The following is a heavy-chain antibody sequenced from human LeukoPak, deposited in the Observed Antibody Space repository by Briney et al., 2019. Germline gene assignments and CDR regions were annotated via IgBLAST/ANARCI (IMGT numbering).Heavy chain of an antibody. J-gene: IGHJ5*02. D-gene: IGHD3-3*01. V-gene: IGHV3-23*01. Sequence: GGSLRLSCAASGFTFSSYAMSWVRQAPGKGLEWVSAISGSGGSTYYADSVKGRFPISRDNSKNTLYLQMNSLRAEDTAVYYCAIQYDFWSGYYPWGQGTLVTVSS. CDR3: AIQYDFWSGYYP. CDR1: GFTFSSYA. CDR2: ISGSGGST.